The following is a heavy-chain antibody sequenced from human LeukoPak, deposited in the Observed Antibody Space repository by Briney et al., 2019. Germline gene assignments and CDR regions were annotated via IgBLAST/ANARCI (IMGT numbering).Heavy chain of an antibody. CDR2: ISTYNGNT. Sequence: ASVNVSCKASGYTFTNYGIIWVRRAPGQGLEWMGWISTYNGNTNYVQKLQGRVTVTTDTSTSTVYMELRSLRSDDTAVYYCARGDDAFDFWGQGTMVTVSS. V-gene: IGHV1-18*01. CDR3: ARGDDAFDF. J-gene: IGHJ3*01. CDR1: GYTFTNYG.